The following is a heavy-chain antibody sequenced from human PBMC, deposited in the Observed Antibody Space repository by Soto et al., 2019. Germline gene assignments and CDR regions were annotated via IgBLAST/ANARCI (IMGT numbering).Heavy chain of an antibody. Sequence: ASVKVSCKAPGFTFTSYAICWVRQSHGQGLEWMGWISAYNGNTNYAQKLQGRVTMTTDTSTSTAYMELRSLRSDDTAVYYCARDKQQPPYYYYGMDVWGQGTTVTVSS. D-gene: IGHD6-13*01. J-gene: IGHJ6*02. V-gene: IGHV1-18*01. CDR1: GFTFTSYA. CDR2: ISAYNGNT. CDR3: ARDKQQPPYYYYGMDV.